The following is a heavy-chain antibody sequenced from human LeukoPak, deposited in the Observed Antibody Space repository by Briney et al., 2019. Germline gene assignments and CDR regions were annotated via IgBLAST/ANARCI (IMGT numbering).Heavy chain of an antibody. CDR1: GFTFSSYG. Sequence: GGSLRLSCAASGFTFSSYGMHWVRQAPGKGLEWVAVISYDGSNKYYADFVKGRFTISRDNSKNTLYLQMNSLRAEDTAVYYCARDRGNGPYYYHMDVWGKGTTVTVSS. D-gene: IGHD3-10*01. V-gene: IGHV3-30*03. CDR2: ISYDGSNK. J-gene: IGHJ6*03. CDR3: ARDRGNGPYYYHMDV.